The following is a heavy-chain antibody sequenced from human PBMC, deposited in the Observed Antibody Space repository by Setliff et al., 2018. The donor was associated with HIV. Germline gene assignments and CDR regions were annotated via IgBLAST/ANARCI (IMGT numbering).Heavy chain of an antibody. D-gene: IGHD2-21*02. CDR2: IYPSGSA. J-gene: IGHJ5*02. Sequence: NPSETLSLTCTVSGGSIIGRYWSWIRQPAGKGLEWIGRIYPSGSANYNPSLKSRAIISVDTSKNQFSLKLKSVTAADTAVYYCARDSVSGVVTADNNWFDPWGQGILVTVS. CDR3: ARDSVSGVVTADNNWFDP. CDR1: GGSIIGRY. V-gene: IGHV4-4*07.